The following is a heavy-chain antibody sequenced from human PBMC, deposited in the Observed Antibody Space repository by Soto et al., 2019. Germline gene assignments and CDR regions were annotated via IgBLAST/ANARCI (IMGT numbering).Heavy chain of an antibody. CDR3: AAAKLLPFEY. Sequence: PVGSLRLSCSNSGFTFSVYKMHWVRQAPGKGLEYVSGISNQGDTTYYADSVKGRFTISRDNSKNTLYFQMSSLRPEDTAVYYCAAAKLLPFEYWGQGTQVTVSS. CDR2: ISNQGDTT. V-gene: IGHV3-64D*06. D-gene: IGHD2-15*01. J-gene: IGHJ4*02. CDR1: GFTFSVYK.